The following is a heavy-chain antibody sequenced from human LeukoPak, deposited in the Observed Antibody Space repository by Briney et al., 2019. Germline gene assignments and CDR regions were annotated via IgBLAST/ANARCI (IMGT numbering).Heavy chain of an antibody. CDR2: INVDGTAE. CDR1: GNYW. Sequence: AGGSLRLSCAASGNYWMHWVRQTPGQGLEWVANINVDGTAEYYVDSVKGRFTISRDNAKNSLYLQMNSLRAEDTAVYYCARDPYRFAFDIWGQGTVVLVSS. V-gene: IGHV3-7*03. D-gene: IGHD1-26*01. J-gene: IGHJ3*02. CDR3: ARDPYRFAFDI.